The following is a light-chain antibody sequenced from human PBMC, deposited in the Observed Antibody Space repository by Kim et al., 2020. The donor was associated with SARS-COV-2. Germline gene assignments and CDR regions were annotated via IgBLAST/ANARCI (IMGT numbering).Light chain of an antibody. Sequence: QSALTQPPSVSGSPGQSVTISCTGTSSDVGLYNYVSWYQQHPGKAPKLMIYDVTERPSGVPDRFSASKSGTTASLTISGLQAEDEADYYCCSYAGSPPYVFGTGTKVTVL. J-gene: IGLJ1*01. V-gene: IGLV2-11*01. CDR3: CSYAGSPPYV. CDR1: SSDVGLYNY. CDR2: DVT.